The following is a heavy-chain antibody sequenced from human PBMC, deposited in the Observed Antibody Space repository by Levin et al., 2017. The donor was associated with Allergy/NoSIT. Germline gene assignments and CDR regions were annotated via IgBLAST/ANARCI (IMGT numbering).Heavy chain of an antibody. CDR3: IRGYQESSAYTSGY. CDR2: INSDGSST. D-gene: IGHD3-16*01. CDR1: GFTFRNYW. J-gene: IGHJ4*02. Sequence: GESLKISCEASGFTFRNYWMYWVRQAPGKGLVWVSRINSDGSSTGYADSVKGRFTISRDNAENTLFLQMNSMRVEDTAVYHCIRGYQESSAYTSGYWGQGTLVTVST. V-gene: IGHV3-74*01.